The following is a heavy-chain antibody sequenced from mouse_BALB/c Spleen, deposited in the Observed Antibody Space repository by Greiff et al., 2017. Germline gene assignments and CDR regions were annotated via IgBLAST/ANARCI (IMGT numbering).Heavy chain of an antibody. CDR2: IYPGDGDT. V-gene: IGHV1-80*01. CDR1: GYAFSSYW. Sequence: VKLQESGAELVRPGSSVKISCKASGYAFSSYWMNWVKQRPGQGLEWIGQIYPGDGDTNYNGKFKGKATLTADKSSSTAYMQLSSLTSEDSAVYFCARDDGYYPAWFAYWGQGTLVTVSA. CDR3: ARDDGYYPAWFAY. D-gene: IGHD2-3*01. J-gene: IGHJ3*01.